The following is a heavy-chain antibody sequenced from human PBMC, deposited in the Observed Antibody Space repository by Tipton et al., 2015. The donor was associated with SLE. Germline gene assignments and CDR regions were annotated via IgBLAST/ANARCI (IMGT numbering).Heavy chain of an antibody. D-gene: IGHD6-19*01. Sequence: SLRLSCAASGFSFSTYGMHWVRQAPGKGLEWVALISYDGSKKYYADSVKGRFTIPRDNAKNTLYLQMNSLRAEDTAVYYCASGIAVAPDYWGQGTLVTVSS. V-gene: IGHV3-30*03. J-gene: IGHJ4*02. CDR2: ISYDGSKK. CDR1: GFSFSTYG. CDR3: ASGIAVAPDY.